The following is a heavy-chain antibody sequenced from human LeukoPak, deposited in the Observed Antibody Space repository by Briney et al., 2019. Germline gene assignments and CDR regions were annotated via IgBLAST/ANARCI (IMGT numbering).Heavy chain of an antibody. CDR1: GFTFSSYW. D-gene: IGHD4-17*01. V-gene: IGHV3-7*01. J-gene: IGHJ6*03. CDR2: IKQDGSEK. CDR3: AREGRDGDYYYYMDV. Sequence: GGSLRLSCAASGFTFSSYWMSWVRQAPGKGLEWVANIKQDGSEKYYVDSVKGRFTISRDNAKNSLYLQMNSLRAEDTAVYYCAREGRDGDYYYYMDVWGKGTTVTVSS.